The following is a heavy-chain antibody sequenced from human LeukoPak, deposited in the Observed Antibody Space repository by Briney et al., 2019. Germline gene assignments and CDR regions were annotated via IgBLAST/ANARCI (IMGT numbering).Heavy chain of an antibody. D-gene: IGHD2-2*01. J-gene: IGHJ4*02. CDR3: ARSILPAANAIDY. Sequence: GGSLRLSCAASGFTFSDYYMSWIRQAPGKGLEWVSYISSSGSTIYYADSVTGRFTVSRDNAKNSLYLQMNSLRAEDTAVYYCARSILPAANAIDYWGQGTLLTVSS. CDR1: GFTFSDYY. CDR2: ISSSGSTI. V-gene: IGHV3-11*04.